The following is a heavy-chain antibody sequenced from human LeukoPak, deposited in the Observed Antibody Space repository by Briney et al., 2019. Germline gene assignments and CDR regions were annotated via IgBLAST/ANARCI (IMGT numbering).Heavy chain of an antibody. CDR3: TSDYHGFRSDMDV. V-gene: IGHV3-49*04. CDR1: GFTFGDYA. D-gene: IGHD3-10*01. Sequence: PGGSLRLSCTASGFTFGDYAMSWVRQARGKGLEWVAFIRSKAYGGTTEYAASVKGRFTISRDDSKSTAYLQMNSLKTEDTAVYYCTSDYHGFRSDMDVWGKGTTVTVSS. J-gene: IGHJ6*03. CDR2: IRSKAYGGTT.